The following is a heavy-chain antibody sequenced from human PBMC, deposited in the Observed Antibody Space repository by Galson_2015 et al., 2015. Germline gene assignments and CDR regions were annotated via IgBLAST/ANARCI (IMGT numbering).Heavy chain of an antibody. CDR2: ISSSSSTI. Sequence: SLRLSCAASGFTFSSYSMNWVRQAPGKGLEWVSYISSSSSTIYYADSVKGRFTISRDNAKNSLYLQMDSLRDKDTAVYYCARDPGIYCSSTSCYNYWGQGTLVTVSS. J-gene: IGHJ4*02. CDR3: ARDPGIYCSSTSCYNY. D-gene: IGHD2-2*02. CDR1: GFTFSSYS. V-gene: IGHV3-48*02.